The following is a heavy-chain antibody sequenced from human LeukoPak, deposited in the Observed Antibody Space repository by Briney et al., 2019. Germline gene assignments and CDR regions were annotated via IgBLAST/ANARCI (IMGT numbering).Heavy chain of an antibody. CDR3: ARVITADYYDSSGYSSLDY. J-gene: IGHJ4*02. CDR2: IYSGGST. CDR1: GFTVSSNY. Sequence: GGSLRLSCAASGFTVSSNYMSWVRQAPGKGLEWVSVIYSGGSTYYADSVKGRFTISRDNSKNTLYLQMNSLRAEDTAVYYCARVITADYYDSSGYSSLDYGGQGTLVTVSS. V-gene: IGHV3-53*01. D-gene: IGHD3-22*01.